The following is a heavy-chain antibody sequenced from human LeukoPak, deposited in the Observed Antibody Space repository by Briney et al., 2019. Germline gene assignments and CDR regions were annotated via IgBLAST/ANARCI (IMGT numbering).Heavy chain of an antibody. V-gene: IGHV3-11*01. CDR1: GLIFSGYY. CDR2: ITSSGSVM. D-gene: IGHD2-2*01. CDR3: ARVRGYCSSTSCYPYYFDY. J-gene: IGHJ4*02. Sequence: PGGSLRLSCAAPGLIFSGYYMGWIRQAPGKGLEWVSYITSSGSVMYYADSVKGRFTISRDNAKNSLYVQMDSLRAEDTAIYYCARVRGYCSSTSCYPYYFDYWGQGTLVTVSS.